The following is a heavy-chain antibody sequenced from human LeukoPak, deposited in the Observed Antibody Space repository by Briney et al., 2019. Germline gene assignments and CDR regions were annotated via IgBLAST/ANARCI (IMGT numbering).Heavy chain of an antibody. CDR1: GFTVVSYG. J-gene: IGHJ3*02. CDR3: ARARGNNYGAFDI. D-gene: IGHD4-17*01. CDR2: IWYDGSNK. Sequence: GGSLRLSFATSGFTVVSYGMHWVRQAPGKWLEWVAVIWYDGSNKYYADSVKGRFTISRDNSKNTLYLQMNSLRAEDTAVYYCARARGNNYGAFDIWGQGTMVTVSS. V-gene: IGHV3-33*01.